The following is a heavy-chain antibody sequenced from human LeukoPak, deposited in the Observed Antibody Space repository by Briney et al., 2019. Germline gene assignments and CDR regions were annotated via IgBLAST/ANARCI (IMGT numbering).Heavy chain of an antibody. J-gene: IGHJ3*02. CDR2: IWYDGSNK. V-gene: IGHV3-33*01. CDR3: AGDGNLDAFDI. Sequence: GGSLRLSCAASGFTFSSYGMHWVRQAPGKGLEWVAVIWYDGSNKYYADSVKGRFTISRDNSKNTLYLQMNSLRAEDTAVYYCAGDGNLDAFDIWGQGTMVTVSS. CDR1: GFTFSSYG.